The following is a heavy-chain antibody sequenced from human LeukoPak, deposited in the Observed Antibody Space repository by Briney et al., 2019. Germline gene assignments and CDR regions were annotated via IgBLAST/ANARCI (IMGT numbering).Heavy chain of an antibody. CDR1: GFTVSSNY. V-gene: IGHV3-11*01. CDR3: ARGHWGLDY. J-gene: IGHJ4*02. D-gene: IGHD7-27*01. CDR2: LSNTGSDI. Sequence: GGSLRLSCAASGFTVSSNYMTWIRQAPGKGLEYISYLSNTGSDIFYADSVKGRFSISRDNAKNSLYLQMNNLRAEDTAVYYCARGHWGLDYWGQGTLVTVSS.